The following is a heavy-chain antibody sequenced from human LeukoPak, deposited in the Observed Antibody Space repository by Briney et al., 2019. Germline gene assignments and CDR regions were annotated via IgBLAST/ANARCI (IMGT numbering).Heavy chain of an antibody. Sequence: GGSLRLSCAASGFTFSSYGMNWVRQAPGKGLEWVSYISSSSSTIYYADSVKGRFTISRDNAKNSLYLQMNSLRAEDTAVYYCARGVVVVAATPPWFDPWGQGTLVTVSS. V-gene: IGHV3-48*01. CDR2: ISSSSSTI. CDR3: ARGVVVVAATPPWFDP. J-gene: IGHJ5*02. CDR1: GFTFSSYG. D-gene: IGHD2-15*01.